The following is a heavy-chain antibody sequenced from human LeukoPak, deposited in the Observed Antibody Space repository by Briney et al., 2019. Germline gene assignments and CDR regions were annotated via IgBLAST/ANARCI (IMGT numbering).Heavy chain of an antibody. J-gene: IGHJ4*02. CDR1: GFRFSDYW. CDR2: IKTDGSEK. V-gene: IGHV3-7*01. Sequence: PGGSLRLSCAAPGFRFSDYWMTRVRQAPGKGLECVANIKTDGSEKYYPDSVKGRFTISRDNAKNLLYLQMNSMRVEVTAVYYCTRDLNHDSSGWGQGTLVTVSS. CDR3: TRDLNHDSSG. D-gene: IGHD3-22*01.